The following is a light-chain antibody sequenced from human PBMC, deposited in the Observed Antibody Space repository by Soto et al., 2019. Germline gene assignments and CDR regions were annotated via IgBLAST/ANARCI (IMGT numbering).Light chain of an antibody. CDR2: DAP. Sequence: EIVLTQSPATLSLSPGERATLYCRASQSVSSYLAWYQQKPGQAPRLLIYDAPNRATGIPARFSGSGSGTDFTLTISSLEPEDFAVYYCQQRSNWPPTFGPGT. CDR1: QSVSSY. J-gene: IGKJ3*01. V-gene: IGKV3-11*01. CDR3: QQRSNWPPT.